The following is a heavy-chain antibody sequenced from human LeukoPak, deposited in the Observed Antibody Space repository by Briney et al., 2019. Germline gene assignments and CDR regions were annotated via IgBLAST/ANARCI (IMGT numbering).Heavy chain of an antibody. V-gene: IGHV4-30-4*08. D-gene: IGHD3-22*01. CDR2: IYYSGST. Sequence: PSETLSLTCTVSGGSISSSRYYWGWIRQPPGKGLEWIGYIYYSGSTYYNPSLKSRVTISVDTSKNQFSLKLSSVTAADTAVYYCARLFSGYYYGWGQGTLVTVSS. CDR1: GGSISSSRYY. J-gene: IGHJ4*02. CDR3: ARLFSGYYYG.